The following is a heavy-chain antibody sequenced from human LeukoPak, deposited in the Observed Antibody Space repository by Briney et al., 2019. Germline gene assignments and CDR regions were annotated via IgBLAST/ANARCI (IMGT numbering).Heavy chain of an antibody. CDR3: ARACSVGSCHAGDY. J-gene: IGHJ4*02. CDR2: INSDGSFT. CDR1: GFTFTTYW. V-gene: IGHV3-74*01. Sequence: GGSLRLSCTASGFTFTTYWMHWVRQPPGKGLVWVSRINSDGSFTGYADSVKGRFTVSRDSAKNTLYLQMNSLRAEDTAVYYCARACSVGSCHAGDYWGQGTLVTVSS. D-gene: IGHD2-15*01.